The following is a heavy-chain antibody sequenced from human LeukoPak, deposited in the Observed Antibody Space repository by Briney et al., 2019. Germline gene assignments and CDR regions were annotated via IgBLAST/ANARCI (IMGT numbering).Heavy chain of an antibody. Sequence: AETLSLTCTLSGGSLTTNTFYWGWIRQPPGKGLEWIGTVYYTGITHYNPSLKSRITISVDTSKNHFSLNLTSVTAADTAVYFCARHGILTDHSIRYWGQGLLVTVSS. CDR2: VYYTGIT. D-gene: IGHD3-9*01. V-gene: IGHV4-39*01. CDR1: GGSLTTNTFY. J-gene: IGHJ4*02. CDR3: ARHGILTDHSIRY.